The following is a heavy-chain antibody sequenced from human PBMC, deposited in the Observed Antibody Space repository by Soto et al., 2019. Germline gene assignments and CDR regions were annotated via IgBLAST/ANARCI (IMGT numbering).Heavy chain of an antibody. CDR2: ISAYNGNT. D-gene: IGHD2-15*01. Sequence: QVQLVQSGAEVKKPGASVKVSCKASGYTFTSYGISWVRQAPGQGLEWMGWISAYNGNTNYAQKLQGRVTMTTDTSTSTAYMELRSLRSDDTAVYYCARDMASIGWQPPGSLNFDYWGQGTLVTVSS. CDR3: ARDMASIGWQPPGSLNFDY. CDR1: GYTFTSYG. J-gene: IGHJ4*02. V-gene: IGHV1-18*04.